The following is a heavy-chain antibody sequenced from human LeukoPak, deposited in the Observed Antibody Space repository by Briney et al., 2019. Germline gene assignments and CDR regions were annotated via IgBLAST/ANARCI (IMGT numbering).Heavy chain of an antibody. Sequence: PGGSLRLSCAASGFSFSSYEMNWVRQAQGKGLEWISYISSSISITSYADSVKGRFTISRDNAKNSLYLQLNRLRDEDTAVYYCARLGATNWAYYFDYWGQGTLVTVSS. CDR2: ISSSISIT. J-gene: IGHJ4*02. V-gene: IGHV3-48*03. D-gene: IGHD7-27*01. CDR1: GFSFSSYE. CDR3: ARLGATNWAYYFDY.